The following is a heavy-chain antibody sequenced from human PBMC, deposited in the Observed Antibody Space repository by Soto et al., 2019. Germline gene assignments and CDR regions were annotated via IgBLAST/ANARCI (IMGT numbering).Heavy chain of an antibody. J-gene: IGHJ6*02. D-gene: IGHD6-6*01. Sequence: PGGSLRLSCAVSGFTFSSYSMNWVRQAPGKGLEWVSYISSSSSTIYYADSVKGRFTISRDNAKNSLYLQMNSLRAEDTAVYYCARARRGEYSSSSQIYYYYGMDVWGQGTTVTVSS. CDR1: GFTFSSYS. V-gene: IGHV3-48*04. CDR3: ARARRGEYSSSSQIYYYYGMDV. CDR2: ISSSSSTI.